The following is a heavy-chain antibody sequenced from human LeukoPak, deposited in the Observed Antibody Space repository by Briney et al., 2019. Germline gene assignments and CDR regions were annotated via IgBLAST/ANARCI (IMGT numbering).Heavy chain of an antibody. CDR1: GGSISSYY. V-gene: IGHV4-59*01. CDR3: ARLQYSSSSANFDY. CDR2: IYYSGST. Sequence: SETLSLTCSVSGGSISSYYWSWIRQPPGKGLEWIGYIYYSGSTNYNPSLKSRVTISVDTSKNQFSLKLSSVTAADTAVYYCARLQYSSSSANFDYWGQETLVTVSS. D-gene: IGHD6-6*01. J-gene: IGHJ4*02.